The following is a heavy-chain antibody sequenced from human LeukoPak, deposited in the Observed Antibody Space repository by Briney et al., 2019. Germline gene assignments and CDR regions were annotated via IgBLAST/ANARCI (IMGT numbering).Heavy chain of an antibody. CDR2: ISAYNGNT. CDR3: AGFEAVGFVDP. D-gene: IGHD3-9*01. J-gene: IGHJ5*02. CDR1: GYTFTSYG. Sequence: ASVKVSCKASGYTFTSYGISWVRQAPGQGLEWMGWISAYNGNTNYAQKLQGRVTMTTDTSTSTAYMELRSVRSDDTAVYYCAGFEAVGFVDPWGQGTLVTVSS. V-gene: IGHV1-18*01.